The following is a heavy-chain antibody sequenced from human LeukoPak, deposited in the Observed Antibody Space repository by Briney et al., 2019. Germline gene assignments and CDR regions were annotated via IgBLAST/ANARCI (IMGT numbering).Heavy chain of an antibody. V-gene: IGHV3-74*01. CDR1: GFTFSNYW. Sequence: GESLRLSCAASGFTFSNYWMHWVRQGPGKGLVWVSRINSDGRLTSYADSVKGRFTISRDNAKNTLYLQMNSLRAEDTAVYYCARDLRTPSDTNIAIDYWGQGTLVTVSS. J-gene: IGHJ4*02. CDR2: INSDGRLT. D-gene: IGHD4-23*01. CDR3: ARDLRTPSDTNIAIDY.